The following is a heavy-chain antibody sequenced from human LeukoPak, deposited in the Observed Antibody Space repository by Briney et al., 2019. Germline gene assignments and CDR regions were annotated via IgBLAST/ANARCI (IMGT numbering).Heavy chain of an antibody. D-gene: IGHD6-19*01. CDR1: GYTFTMFG. CDR2: ISAYNGDR. CDR3: ARGLGHSSEWFIDY. J-gene: IGHJ4*02. Sequence: ASVKVSCKATGYTFTMFGITRLRQAPGQGLEWVGWISAYNGDRHFAQKVQGRVTMTTDTSTSTVYMDLGSLRSDDTAVYYCARGLGHSSEWFIDYWGQGTLVTVSS. V-gene: IGHV1-18*01.